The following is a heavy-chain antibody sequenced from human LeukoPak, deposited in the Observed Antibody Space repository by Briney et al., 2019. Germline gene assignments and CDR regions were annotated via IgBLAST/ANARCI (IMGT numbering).Heavy chain of an antibody. V-gene: IGHV4-59*01. J-gene: IGHJ3*02. CDR1: GGSISSYY. CDR2: IYYSGST. CDR3: AKGTPMDCSSTSCYSAFDI. D-gene: IGHD2-2*02. Sequence: SETLSLTCTVSGGSISSYYRSWLRQPPGKGLEWIGYIYYSGSTNYNPSLKSRVTISVDTSKNQFSLKLSSVTAADTAVYYCAKGTPMDCSSTSCYSAFDIWGQGTMVTVSS.